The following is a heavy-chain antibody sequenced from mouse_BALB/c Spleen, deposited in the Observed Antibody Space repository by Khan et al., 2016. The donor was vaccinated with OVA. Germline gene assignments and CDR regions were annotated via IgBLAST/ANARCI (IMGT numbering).Heavy chain of an antibody. CDR3: ARAFYYGAWFAY. CDR2: IWAGGST. V-gene: IGHV2-9*02. D-gene: IGHD1-1*01. Sequence: QVQLKESGPGLVAPPQTLSIICTVSGFSLTNYGVHWVRQPPGKGLEWLGVIWAGGSTTLNSALMSRLSISKDDSKSQVFLTMNSLQTDDTAMYYCARAFYYGAWFAYWGQGTLVTVSA. CDR1: GFSLTNYG. J-gene: IGHJ3*01.